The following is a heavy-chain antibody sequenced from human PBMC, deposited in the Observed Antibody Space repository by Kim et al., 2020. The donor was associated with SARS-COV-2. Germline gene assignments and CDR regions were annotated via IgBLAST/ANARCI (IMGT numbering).Heavy chain of an antibody. CDR1: GYSFTSYW. CDR3: ASSPGIAAAGTRYFDY. CDR2: IYPGDSDT. V-gene: IGHV5-51*01. J-gene: IGHJ4*02. D-gene: IGHD6-13*01. Sequence: GESLKISCKGSGYSFTSYWIGWVRQMPGKGLEWMGIIYPGDSDTRYSPSFQGQVTISADKSISTAYLQWSSLKASDTAMYYCASSPGIAAAGTRYFDYWGQGTLVTVSS.